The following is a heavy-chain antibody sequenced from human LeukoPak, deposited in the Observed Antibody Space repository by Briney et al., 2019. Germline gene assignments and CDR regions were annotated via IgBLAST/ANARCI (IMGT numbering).Heavy chain of an antibody. CDR1: GGSFSGYY. CDR3: ARGLNYYDNSDHYYLDY. V-gene: IGHV4-34*01. CDR2: INHSAST. Sequence: SETLSLTCAVYGGSFSGYYWIWIRQPPGKGLEWIGEINHSASTNHNPSLKSRVTISVDTSRNQFSLKLSSVTAADTAVYYCARGLNYYDNSDHYYLDYWGQGTLVTVSS. J-gene: IGHJ4*02. D-gene: IGHD3-22*01.